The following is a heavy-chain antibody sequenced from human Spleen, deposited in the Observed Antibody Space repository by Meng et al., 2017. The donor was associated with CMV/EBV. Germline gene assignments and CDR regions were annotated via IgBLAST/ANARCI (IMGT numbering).Heavy chain of an antibody. Sequence: TASGGTFSLSAINWVRQAPGHGLEWIGNIIPMFRKTDYAQKFQGRVTITTGESSGTVFMELSSLTLDDTAIYFCARVPDSRAPEDDYWGQGTLVTVSS. D-gene: IGHD6-6*01. CDR2: IIPMFRKT. J-gene: IGHJ4*02. V-gene: IGHV1-69*05. CDR3: ARVPDSRAPEDDY. CDR1: GGTFSLSA.